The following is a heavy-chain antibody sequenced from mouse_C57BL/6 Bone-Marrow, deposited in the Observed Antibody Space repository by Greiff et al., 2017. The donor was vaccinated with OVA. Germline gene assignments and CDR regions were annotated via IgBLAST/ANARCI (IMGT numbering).Heavy chain of an antibody. D-gene: IGHD1-1*01. V-gene: IGHV5-12*01. J-gene: IGHJ3*01. Sequence: EVKLVESGGGLVQPGGSLKLSCAASGFTFSDYYMYWVRQTPEKRLEWVAYISNGGGSTYYPDTVKGRFTISRDNAKNTLYLQMSRLKSEDTAMYYCARHGYYGGSYAWFAYWGQGTLVTVSA. CDR3: ARHGYYGGSYAWFAY. CDR1: GFTFSDYY. CDR2: ISNGGGST.